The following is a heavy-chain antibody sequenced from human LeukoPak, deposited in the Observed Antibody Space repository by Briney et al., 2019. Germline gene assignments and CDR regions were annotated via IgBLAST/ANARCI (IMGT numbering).Heavy chain of an antibody. Sequence: GGSLRLSCAASGFTFSSYSMNWVRQAPGKGLEWVSLVSYNGRRKDYAASVMGRFTIDRDNSKNTVYLQMNFLSPDDTAVYFCARQEARGYYYEGLDFWGQGSLVTVSS. CDR2: VSYNGRRK. D-gene: IGHD3-22*01. CDR3: ARQEARGYYYEGLDF. J-gene: IGHJ4*02. CDR1: GFTFSSYS. V-gene: IGHV3-30*03.